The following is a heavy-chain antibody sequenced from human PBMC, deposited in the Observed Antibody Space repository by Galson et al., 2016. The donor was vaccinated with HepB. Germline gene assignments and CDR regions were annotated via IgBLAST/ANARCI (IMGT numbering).Heavy chain of an antibody. D-gene: IGHD3-3*01. CDR3: AREFGWDSYHYGMDL. Sequence: SLRLSCAASGFPVINNYMNWVRQAPGKGLEWVSVIYSGGSTYYADSVKGRFTISRDNDKNTLYLQMNSLGADDTAVYYCAREFGWDSYHYGMDLWGQGTTVTVSS. V-gene: IGHV3-66*01. CDR2: IYSGGST. CDR1: GFPVINNY. J-gene: IGHJ6*02.